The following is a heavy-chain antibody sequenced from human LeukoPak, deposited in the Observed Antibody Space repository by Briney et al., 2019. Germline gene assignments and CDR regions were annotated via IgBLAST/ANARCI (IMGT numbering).Heavy chain of an antibody. CDR2: IYYSGST. V-gene: IGHV4-39*07. J-gene: IGHJ4*02. CDR3: ARDPIYSTGSGWYSATY. Sequence: SETLSLTCTVSGGSISSSSYYWGWIRQPPGKGLEWIGSIYYSGSTYYNPSLKSRVTISVDTSKNQFSLKLSSVTAADTAVYYCARDPIYSTGSGWYSATYWGQGSRVTVSS. CDR1: GGSISSSSYY. D-gene: IGHD6-19*01.